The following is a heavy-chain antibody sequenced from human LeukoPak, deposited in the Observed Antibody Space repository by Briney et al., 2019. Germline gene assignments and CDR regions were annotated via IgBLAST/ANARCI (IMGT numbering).Heavy chain of an antibody. CDR3: ARDGVFELGATTGFLPWIGP. Sequence: SESLSLTWTVSGGSISSHYWSWIRQPPGKGLEWIESIYYSGSTTYNPSLKSRVTISVDTSKNQFSLKLSSVTAADTAVYYCARDGVFELGATTGFLPWIGPWGQRTLVTVSS. CDR2: IYYSGST. CDR1: GGSISSHY. J-gene: IGHJ5*02. V-gene: IGHV4-59*11. D-gene: IGHD1-26*01.